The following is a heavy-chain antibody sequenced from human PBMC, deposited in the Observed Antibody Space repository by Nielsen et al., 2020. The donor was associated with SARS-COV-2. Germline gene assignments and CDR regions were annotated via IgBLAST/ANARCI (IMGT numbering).Heavy chain of an antibody. CDR3: ARDAFDI. Sequence: SETLSLTCAVSGGSISSSSYYWGWIRQPPGKGLEWIGSIYYSGSTYYNPSLKSRVTISVDTSKNQFSLKLSSVTAADTAVYYCARDAFDIWGQGTMVTVSS. CDR1: GGSISSSSYY. V-gene: IGHV4-39*07. CDR2: IYYSGST. J-gene: IGHJ3*02.